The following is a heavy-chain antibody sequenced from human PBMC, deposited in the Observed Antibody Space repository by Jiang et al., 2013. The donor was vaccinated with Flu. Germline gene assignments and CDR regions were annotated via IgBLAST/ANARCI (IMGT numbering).Heavy chain of an antibody. V-gene: IGHV5-10-1*01. J-gene: IGHJ4*02. CDR1: GYSFTSYW. D-gene: IGHD7-27*01. CDR3: ARPLKELGIVDY. Sequence: PGESLRISCKGSGYSFTSYWDQLGAPDARKAWSDGEIDPSDSYTNYSPSFQGHVTISADKSISTAYLQWSSLKASDTAMYYCARPLKELGIVDYWGQGTLVTVSS. CDR2: DPSDSYT.